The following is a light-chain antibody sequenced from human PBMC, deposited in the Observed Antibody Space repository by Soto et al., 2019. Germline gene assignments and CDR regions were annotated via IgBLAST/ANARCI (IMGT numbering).Light chain of an antibody. V-gene: IGKV3-15*01. J-gene: IGKJ5*01. CDR3: QQYNSWPPIT. CDR2: GAS. Sequence: VITQSPATLSLSPVERATLSCSSSESVSSNLAWYQQRPGQAPRLVIYGASTRATGIPARFSGGGSGTEFTLTISSLQSEDFAVYYCQQYNSWPPITFGQGTRLEIK. CDR1: ESVSSN.